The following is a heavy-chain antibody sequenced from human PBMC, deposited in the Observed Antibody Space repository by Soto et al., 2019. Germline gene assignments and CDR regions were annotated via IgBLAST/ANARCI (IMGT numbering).Heavy chain of an antibody. CDR3: TSHPMDV. CDR1: GFIFSDSA. CDR2: IRSKANNDAT. V-gene: IGHV3-73*01. J-gene: IGHJ6*02. Sequence: EVQVGESGGGLVQPGGALKLSCAASGFIFSDSAMHWVRQASGKGPEWVGRIRSKANNDATAYTASVKGRFTISRDDSNSTAYQQMNSLKSEVTPVYYSTSHPMDVWGQGTTVTVSS.